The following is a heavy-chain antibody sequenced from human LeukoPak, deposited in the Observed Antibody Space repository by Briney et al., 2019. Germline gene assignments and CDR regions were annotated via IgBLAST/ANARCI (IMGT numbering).Heavy chain of an antibody. D-gene: IGHD3-22*01. CDR2: ISSSGSTI. Sequence: GGSLRLSCAASGFTFSSYEMNWVRQAPGKGLEWVSYISSSGSTIYYADSVKGRFTTSRDNSKNSLYLQMNSLRSEDTALYYCAKARGLIGGAFDIWGQGTMVTVSS. V-gene: IGHV3-48*03. CDR1: GFTFSSYE. J-gene: IGHJ3*02. CDR3: AKARGLIGGAFDI.